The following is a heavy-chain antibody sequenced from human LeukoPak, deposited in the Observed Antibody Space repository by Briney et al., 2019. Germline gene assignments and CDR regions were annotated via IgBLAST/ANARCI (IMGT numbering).Heavy chain of an antibody. J-gene: IGHJ4*02. CDR2: ICAGGETT. V-gene: IGHV3-23*01. CDR3: ARDYADYVGYFLFDY. Sequence: GGSLTLSCAASGFTFNNYAMNWVRQPPGKGLEWVASICAGGETTYYPYPAKRGFTISSANSQNTLYLQMNSLRAEATAVYYCARDYADYVGYFLFDYWGQGTLVTVSS. D-gene: IGHD4-17*01. CDR1: GFTFNNYA.